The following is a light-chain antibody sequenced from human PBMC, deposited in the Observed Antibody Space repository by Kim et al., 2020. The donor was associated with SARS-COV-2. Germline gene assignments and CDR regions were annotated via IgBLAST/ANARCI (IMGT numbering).Light chain of an antibody. CDR1: NSGSKS. CDR3: QVWDSSSDHYV. Sequence: SYELTQTPSASVAPGKTARITCGGNNSGSKSVHWYQQKPGQAPVLVIYYDSDRPSGIPERLSGSNSGNTANLTISRVEAGDEADYYCQVWDSSSDHYVFG. V-gene: IGLV3-21*04. J-gene: IGLJ1*01. CDR2: YDS.